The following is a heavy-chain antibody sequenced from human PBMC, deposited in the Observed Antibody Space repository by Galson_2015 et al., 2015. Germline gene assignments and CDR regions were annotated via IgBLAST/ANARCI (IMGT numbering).Heavy chain of an antibody. J-gene: IGHJ4*02. D-gene: IGHD2-2*01. CDR3: ARYCSTASCQNHFDY. CDR1: GGSISSSSYY. Sequence: ATLSLPCPVSGGSISSSSYYWGWIRQPPGKGLEWIGSIFYSGDTYYSPSLKSRVTISVDTSQNQFSLKLRSVTAADTGVYYCARYCSTASCQNHFDYWGQGSLITVSS. V-gene: IGHV4-39*01. CDR2: IFYSGDT.